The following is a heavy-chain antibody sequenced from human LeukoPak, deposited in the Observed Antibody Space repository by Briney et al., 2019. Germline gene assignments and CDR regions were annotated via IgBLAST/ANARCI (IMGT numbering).Heavy chain of an antibody. CDR2: IYTTGTT. D-gene: IGHD3-16*01. CDR3: ARETSQKGAHYMDV. J-gene: IGHJ6*03. Sequence: PSETLSLTCSVSDTSISTYYWSWIRQPAGKGLEWIGHIYTTGTTNYNPSLKSRVTISVDTSKKQFSLKLTSVTVADTAVYYCARETSQKGAHYMDVWGKGTTVTISS. V-gene: IGHV4-4*07. CDR1: DTSISTYY.